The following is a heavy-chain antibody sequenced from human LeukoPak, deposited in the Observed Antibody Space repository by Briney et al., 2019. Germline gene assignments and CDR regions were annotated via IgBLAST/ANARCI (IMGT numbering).Heavy chain of an antibody. V-gene: IGHV3-7*03. Sequence: GGSLRLSCAASGFTFSNLWMSWVRQAPGKGLKWVANIKQDGSEKYYVDSAKGRFTISRDNAQNSLYLQVNSLRAEDTAIYYCATSTAAAGTDWGQGTLVTVSS. J-gene: IGHJ4*02. CDR2: IKQDGSEK. CDR3: ATSTAAAGTD. D-gene: IGHD6-13*01. CDR1: GFTFSNLW.